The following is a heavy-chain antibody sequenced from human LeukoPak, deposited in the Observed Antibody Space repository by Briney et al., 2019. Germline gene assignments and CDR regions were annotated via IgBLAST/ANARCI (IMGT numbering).Heavy chain of an antibody. CDR1: GGSFSGYY. V-gene: IGHV4-34*01. Sequence: SETLSLTCAVYGGSFSGYYWSWIRQPPGKGLEWIGEINHSGSTNYNPSLKSRVTISVDTSKNQFSLKLSSVTAADTAVYYCARGTRSGHYYYYYYMDVWGKGTTVTVSS. D-gene: IGHD6-19*01. CDR2: INHSGST. CDR3: ARGTRSGHYYYYYYMDV. J-gene: IGHJ6*03.